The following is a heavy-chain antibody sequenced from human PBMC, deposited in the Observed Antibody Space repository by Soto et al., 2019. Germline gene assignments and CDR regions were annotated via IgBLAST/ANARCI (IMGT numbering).Heavy chain of an antibody. J-gene: IGHJ4*01. CDR3: ARAGSETDN. CDR2: IKEDGGER. D-gene: IGHD3-10*01. Sequence: EVQLVASGGGLVQPGGSLRLSCAASGFTFSNYWMTWVRQAPGKGLEWVANIKEDGGERNYVDSLKGRFTIPRDNAKNSLYLQMNSLRAEDTAVYYCARAGSETDNWGQGTLVTVSS. V-gene: IGHV3-7*05. CDR1: GFTFSNYW.